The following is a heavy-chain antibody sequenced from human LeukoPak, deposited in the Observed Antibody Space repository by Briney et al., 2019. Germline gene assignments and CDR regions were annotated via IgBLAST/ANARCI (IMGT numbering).Heavy chain of an antibody. D-gene: IGHD6-13*01. J-gene: IGHJ4*02. Sequence: ASVKVSCKASGGTFSSYAISWVRQAPGQGLEWMGGIIPIFGTANYAQKFQGRVTITADESTSTAYMELSSLRSEDTAVYYCVRGVYSSSWYGGYWGQGTLVTVSS. CDR2: IIPIFGTA. CDR3: VRGVYSSSWYGGY. V-gene: IGHV1-69*13. CDR1: GGTFSSYA.